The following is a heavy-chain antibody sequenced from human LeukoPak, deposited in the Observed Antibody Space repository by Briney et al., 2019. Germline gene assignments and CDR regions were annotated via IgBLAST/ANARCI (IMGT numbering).Heavy chain of an antibody. V-gene: IGHV1-2*02. D-gene: IGHD2/OR15-2a*01. J-gene: IGHJ4*02. Sequence: GASVKVSCKSSGYTFTDYYMHWVRQAPGQGLEWMGGINPKTGGTNYAQKFQGRVTMTRDTSISTIRTAYMELSRLRSDDTAVYYCARVSGLGYFDYWGQGTLVTVSS. CDR1: GYTFTDYY. CDR3: ARVSGLGYFDY. CDR2: INPKTGGT.